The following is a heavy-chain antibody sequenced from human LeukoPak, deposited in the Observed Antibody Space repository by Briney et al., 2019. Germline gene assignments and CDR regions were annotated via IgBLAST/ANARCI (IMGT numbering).Heavy chain of an antibody. D-gene: IGHD6-13*01. Sequence: ASVKVSCTASGYTFTSYGISWVRQAPGQGLEWMGWISAYNGNTNYAQKLQGRVTMTTDTSTSTAYMELRSLRSDDTAVYYCARREYSSSWYLWTFDYWGQGTLVTVSS. V-gene: IGHV1-18*01. CDR3: ARREYSSSWYLWTFDY. CDR2: ISAYNGNT. CDR1: GYTFTSYG. J-gene: IGHJ4*02.